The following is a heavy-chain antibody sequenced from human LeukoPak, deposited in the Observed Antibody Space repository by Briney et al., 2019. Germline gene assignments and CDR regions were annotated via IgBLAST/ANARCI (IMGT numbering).Heavy chain of an antibody. CDR2: INTNTGNP. CDR1: GYTFTSYA. J-gene: IGHJ4*02. V-gene: IGHV7-4-1*02. CDR3: ARGSRYYYDSSGYYYFFDY. D-gene: IGHD3-22*01. Sequence: ASVKVSCKASGYTFTSYAMNWVRQAPGQGVEGMGWINTNTGNPTYAQDFTGRFVFSLDTSVGTAYLQISSLKAEDTAVYYCARGSRYYYDSSGYYYFFDYWGQGTLVTVSS.